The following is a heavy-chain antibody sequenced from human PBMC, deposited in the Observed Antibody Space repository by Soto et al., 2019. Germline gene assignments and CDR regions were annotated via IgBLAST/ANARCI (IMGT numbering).Heavy chain of an antibody. J-gene: IGHJ6*01. CDR3: AMVDNYVTPTPQDV. D-gene: IGHD3-16*01. CDR2: ISPYSGNT. Sequence: QVQLVQSGDEVKKPGASVKVSCKASGYIFVNYGIAWVRQAPGQGLEWMGWISPYSGNTHYAGRVQGRLTMTTDTSTSTAYMDLGSLTSDDTAVDYCAMVDNYVTPTPQDVW. CDR1: GYIFVNYG. V-gene: IGHV1-18*01.